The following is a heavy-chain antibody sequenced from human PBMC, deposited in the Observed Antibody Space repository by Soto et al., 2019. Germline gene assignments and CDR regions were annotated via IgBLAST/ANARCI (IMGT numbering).Heavy chain of an antibody. CDR3: ARVMDFWSGPLDY. CDR2: INAGNGNT. D-gene: IGHD3-3*01. CDR1: GYTFTSYA. V-gene: IGHV1-3*01. J-gene: IGHJ4*02. Sequence: EASVKVSCKASGYTFTSYAMHWVRQAPGQRLEWMGWINAGNGNTKYSQKFQGRVTITRDTSASTAYMELSSLRSEDTAVYYCARVMDFWSGPLDYWGQGTLVTVSS.